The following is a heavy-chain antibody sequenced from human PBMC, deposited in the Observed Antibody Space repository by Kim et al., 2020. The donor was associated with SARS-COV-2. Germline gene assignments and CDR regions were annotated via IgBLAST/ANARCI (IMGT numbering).Heavy chain of an antibody. V-gene: IGHV3-15*01. CDR1: EFTFTTVW. CDR3: VTELSGAFHI. Sequence: GGSLRLSFAASEFTFTTVWMNWVRQAPGKGLEWVGLLKNKADGGTSDYAAPVKGRFSISWDDSKSTLYLQMNSLKLEDTAVYYCVTELSGAFHIWGQGT. CDR2: LKNKADGGTS. D-gene: IGHD3-3*01. J-gene: IGHJ3*02.